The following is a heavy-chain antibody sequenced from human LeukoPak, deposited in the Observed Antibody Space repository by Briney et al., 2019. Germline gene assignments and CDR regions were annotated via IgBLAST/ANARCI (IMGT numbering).Heavy chain of an antibody. D-gene: IGHD1-26*01. V-gene: IGHV3-15*01. CDR2: IKSRNRGETV. J-gene: IGHJ4*02. CDR3: TTDGSTTLSNTFDY. Sequence: GGSLRPSCAASGFTLSDAWMNWVRLAPGKGLEWVGRIKSRNRGETVDYAAPVKGRFTISRDDSKTTVYLQMNSLETEDTAIYYCTTDGSTTLSNTFDYWGQGTLVTVSS. CDR1: GFTLSDAW.